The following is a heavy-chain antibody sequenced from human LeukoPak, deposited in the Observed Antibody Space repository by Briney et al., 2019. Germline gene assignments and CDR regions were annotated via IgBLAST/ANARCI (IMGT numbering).Heavy chain of an antibody. CDR1: GGSFSGYY. CDR2: INHSGST. J-gene: IGHJ6*02. D-gene: IGHD2-2*01. V-gene: IGHV4-34*01. Sequence: PSETLSLTCAVYGGSFSGYYWSWIRQPPGKGLEWIGEINHSGSTNYNPSLKSRVTISVDTSKNQFSLKLSSVTAADTAVYYCARGPACSSTSCYVPRFMSRYYYYGMDVWGQGTTVTVSS. CDR3: ARGPACSSTSCYVPRFMSRYYYYGMDV.